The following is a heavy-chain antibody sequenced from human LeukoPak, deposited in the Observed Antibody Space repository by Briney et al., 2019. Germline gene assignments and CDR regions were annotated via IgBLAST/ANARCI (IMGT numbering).Heavy chain of an antibody. CDR3: GRSNPDSSGYYGSFDP. CDR2: IYHSETT. D-gene: IGHD3-22*01. CDR1: GGSISSSSDY. V-gene: IGHV4-39*01. J-gene: IGHJ5*02. Sequence: SETLSLACSVSGGSISSSSDYWGWVRQPPGKGLEWIGSIYHSETTYYNPSLKSRVIISVDTSKNQFSLKLNSVTAADTAVYYCGRSNPDSSGYYGSFDPWGQGILVTVSS.